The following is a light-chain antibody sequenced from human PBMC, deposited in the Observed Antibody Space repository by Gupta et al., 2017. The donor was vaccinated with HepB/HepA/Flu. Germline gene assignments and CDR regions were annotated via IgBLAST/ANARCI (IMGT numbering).Light chain of an antibody. J-gene: IGKJ4*01. CDR3: QQTDNTPLI. Sequence: DIQMTQSPSSLSASVGDRVTITCRASQSLNSFLNWYQQKPGKAPKLLIYAASSLQSGVPSRFSGSGSGTDFTLTISRLQPEDFATYYCQQTDNTPLIVGGGTKVDIK. CDR1: QSLNSF. V-gene: IGKV1-39*01. CDR2: AAS.